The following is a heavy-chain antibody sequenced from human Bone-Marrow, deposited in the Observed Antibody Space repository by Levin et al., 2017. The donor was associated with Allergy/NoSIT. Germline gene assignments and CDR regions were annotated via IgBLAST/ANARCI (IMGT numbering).Heavy chain of an antibody. CDR1: GFTFSSYG. V-gene: IGHV3-30*18. D-gene: IGHD3-10*01. J-gene: IGHJ6*03. CDR2: ISYDGSNK. CDR3: AKSFPPTSYGSGSYYTHYYMDV. Sequence: GGSLRLSCAASGFTFSSYGMHWVRQAPGKGLEWVAVISYDGSNKYYADSVKGRFTISRDNSKNTLYLQMNSLRAEDTAVYYCAKSFPPTSYGSGSYYTHYYMDVWGKGTTVTVSS.